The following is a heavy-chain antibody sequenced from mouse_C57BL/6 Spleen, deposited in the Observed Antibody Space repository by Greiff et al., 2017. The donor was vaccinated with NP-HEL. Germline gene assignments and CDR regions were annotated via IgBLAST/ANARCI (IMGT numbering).Heavy chain of an antibody. CDR2: INPSNGGT. CDR3: AKGACGSPFEG. CDR1: GYTFTSYW. D-gene: IGHD1-1*01. Sequence: VQLQQPGTELVKPGASVKLSCKASGYTFTSYWMPWVKQRPGQGLEWIGNINPSNGGTNYNEKFKSKATLTGDNSSSTANMQLSSLTSEDSADNYCAKGACGSPFEGWGQGTTLTVAS. J-gene: IGHJ2*01. V-gene: IGHV1-53*01.